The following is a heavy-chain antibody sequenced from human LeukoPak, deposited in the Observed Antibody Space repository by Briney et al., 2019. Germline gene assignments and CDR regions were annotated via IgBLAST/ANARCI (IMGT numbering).Heavy chain of an antibody. D-gene: IGHD5-18*01. CDR3: TREKVWIQAY. CDR1: GFNFADYA. CDR2: IRSKTYGGTT. V-gene: IGHV3-49*03. Sequence: GGSLRLSCTTSGFNFADYAMSWFRQAPGRGLEWVAFIRSKTYGGTTDYAASVKGRFTISRDDSKNIAYLQMNSLKTEDTAVYYCTREKVWIQAYWGQGTLVTVSS. J-gene: IGHJ4*02.